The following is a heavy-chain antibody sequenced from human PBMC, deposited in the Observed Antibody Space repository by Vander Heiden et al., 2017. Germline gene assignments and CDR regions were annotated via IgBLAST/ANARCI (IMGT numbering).Heavy chain of an antibody. CDR1: GFTFSHYY. CDR2: INSDGSIT. CDR3: ARGNYGMDV. Sequence: ELQLVESGGGLGQPGGCRRLSCEGSGFTFSHYYIHWMRQAPGKGLVWVSNINSDGSITNYADSVKGRFTISRDNAKSTVYLQMNNLRAEDTAVYYCARGNYGMDVWGQGTTVTVS. V-gene: IGHV3-74*01. J-gene: IGHJ6*02.